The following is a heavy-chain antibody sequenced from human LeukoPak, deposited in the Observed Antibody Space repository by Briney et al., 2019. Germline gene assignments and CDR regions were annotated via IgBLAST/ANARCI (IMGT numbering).Heavy chain of an antibody. V-gene: IGHV4-59*08. D-gene: IGHD1-26*01. Sequence: SETLTLTCTASGVSISSYYLSWIRQPPGKGLEWIGYIYYSGNTNYNPSLKTRVTISIDTSKNQFSLKLNSVTAADTAVYYCARVGSGNLDYWGQGTLVTVSS. CDR2: IYYSGNT. CDR1: GVSISSYY. J-gene: IGHJ4*02. CDR3: ARVGSGNLDY.